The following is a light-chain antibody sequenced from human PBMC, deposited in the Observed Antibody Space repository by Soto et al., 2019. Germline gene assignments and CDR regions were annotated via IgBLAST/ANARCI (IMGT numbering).Light chain of an antibody. Sequence: PGARAPLSWRARPSVTNFLAWYQQKPGQAPRLLIYGAFNRATGIPARFSGSGSGTDFTLTISSLEPEDFATYYCQHYNSYSEAFGQGTKVDI. J-gene: IGKJ1*01. CDR3: QHYNSYSEA. CDR2: GAF. V-gene: IGKV3-11*01. CDR1: PSVTNF.